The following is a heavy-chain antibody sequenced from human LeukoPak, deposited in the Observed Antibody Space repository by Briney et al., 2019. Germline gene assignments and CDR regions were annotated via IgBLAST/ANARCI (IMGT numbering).Heavy chain of an antibody. CDR1: GFTFSNAW. CDR3: ATDLGGYYSGSGSYWGSLDY. D-gene: IGHD3-10*01. CDR2: IKRKSDGGTP. Sequence: GGSLRLSCAASGFTFSNAWMSWVRQAPGKGLEWVGRIKRKSDGGTPDNAAPVKGRFTISRDDSKNTLYLQMNCLKIEDTAMYYCATDLGGYYSGSGSYWGSLDYWGQGTVVTVSS. J-gene: IGHJ4*02. V-gene: IGHV3-15*01.